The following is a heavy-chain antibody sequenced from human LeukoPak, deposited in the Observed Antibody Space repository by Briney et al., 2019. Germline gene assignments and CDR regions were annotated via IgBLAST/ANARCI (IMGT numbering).Heavy chain of an antibody. V-gene: IGHV4-39*07. J-gene: IGHJ4*02. CDR2: IYYSGST. CDR1: GGSISSSSYY. D-gene: IGHD3-22*01. CDR3: AREAYYDSSGYSRIDY. Sequence: SETLSLTCTVSGGSISSSSYYWGWIRQPPGKGLEWIGSIYYSGSTYYNPSLKSRVTISVDTSKNQFSLKLSSVTAADTAVYYCAREAYYDSSGYSRIDYWGQGTLVTVSS.